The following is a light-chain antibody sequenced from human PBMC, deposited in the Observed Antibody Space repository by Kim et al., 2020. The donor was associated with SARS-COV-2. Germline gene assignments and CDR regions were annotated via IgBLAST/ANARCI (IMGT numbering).Light chain of an antibody. V-gene: IGLV1-51*01. Sequence: GKKVTSSCAESSSNIGNNYVSWYQEFSETAPKLLISYNNTRASGIPDRFSGSKSGTSATLDITGLQTGDEAAYYCGAWDSSLSAVVFGGGTQLTVL. CDR3: GAWDSSLSAVV. J-gene: IGLJ2*01. CDR1: SSNIGNNY. CDR2: YNN.